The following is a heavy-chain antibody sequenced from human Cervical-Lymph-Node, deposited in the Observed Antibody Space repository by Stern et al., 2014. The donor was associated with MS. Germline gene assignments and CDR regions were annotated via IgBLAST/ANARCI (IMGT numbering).Heavy chain of an antibody. CDR3: ARERTPLPSNPFDV. CDR2: TSYDGSQE. V-gene: IGHV3-30-3*01. J-gene: IGHJ3*01. D-gene: IGHD1-14*01. CDR1: GFALQNYA. Sequence: VQLLESGGDVVQPGTSLRLSCAASGFALQNYALHWVRQAPGKGLEWVSLTSYDGSQEFYTDSVKGRFTISRDNSKSTVWLQMNSLRPDDTAVYFCARERTPLPSNPFDVWGQGTTVIVSS.